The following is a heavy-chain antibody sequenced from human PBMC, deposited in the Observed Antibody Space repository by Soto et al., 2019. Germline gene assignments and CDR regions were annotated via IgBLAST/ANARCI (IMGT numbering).Heavy chain of an antibody. Sequence: QVQLVQSGAEVKKHGASVKVSCKASGYTFTSYYMHWVRQAPGQGLEWMGIINPSGGSTSYAQKFQGRVTMTRDTSTSTVYMELSSLRSEDTAVYYCARGTKVVAARGSWFDPWGQGTLVTVSS. CDR2: INPSGGST. D-gene: IGHD2-15*01. CDR3: ARGTKVVAARGSWFDP. J-gene: IGHJ5*02. CDR1: GYTFTSYY. V-gene: IGHV1-46*01.